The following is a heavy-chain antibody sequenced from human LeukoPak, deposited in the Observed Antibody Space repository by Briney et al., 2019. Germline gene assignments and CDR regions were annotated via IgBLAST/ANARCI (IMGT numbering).Heavy chain of an antibody. D-gene: IGHD2-8*01. CDR2: IRSKANSYAT. CDR1: GFTFSGSA. Sequence: GGSLRLSCAASGFTFSGSAMHWVRQASGKGLEWVGRIRSKANSYATAYAASVKGRFTISRDDSKNTAYLQMNSLKTEDTAVYYCTRLMARFDPWGQGTLVTVSS. V-gene: IGHV3-73*01. CDR3: TRLMARFDP. J-gene: IGHJ5*02.